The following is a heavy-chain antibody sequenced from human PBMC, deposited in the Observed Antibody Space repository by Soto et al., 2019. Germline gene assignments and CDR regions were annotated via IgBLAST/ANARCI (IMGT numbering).Heavy chain of an antibody. V-gene: IGHV3-11*01. D-gene: IGHD3-22*01. CDR1: GFTFSDYY. J-gene: IGHJ4*02. Sequence: GGSLRLSCAASGFTFSDYYMSWIRQAPGKGLEWVSYISSSGSTIYYADSVKGRFTISRDNAKNSLYLQMNSLRAEDTAVYYCARDRHYYDSSGYFIDYWGQGALVTVSS. CDR3: ARDRHYYDSSGYFIDY. CDR2: ISSSGSTI.